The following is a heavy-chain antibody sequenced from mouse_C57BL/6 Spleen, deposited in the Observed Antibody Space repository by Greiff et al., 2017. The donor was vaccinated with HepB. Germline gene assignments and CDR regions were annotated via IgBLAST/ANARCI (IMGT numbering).Heavy chain of an antibody. V-gene: IGHV2-5*01. CDR2: IWRGGST. Sequence: VKLMESGPGLVQPSQSLSITCTVSGFSLTSYGVHWVRQSPGKGLEWLGVIWRGGSTDYNAALMSRLSITKDNSKSQVSFKMNSLQADDTAIYYCAKKAGYYDYDYAMDYWGQGTSVTVSS. CDR3: AKKAGYYDYDYAMDY. D-gene: IGHD2-4*01. J-gene: IGHJ4*01. CDR1: GFSLTSYG.